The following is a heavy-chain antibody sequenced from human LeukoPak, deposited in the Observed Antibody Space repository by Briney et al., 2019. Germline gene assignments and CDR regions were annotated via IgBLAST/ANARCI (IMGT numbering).Heavy chain of an antibody. V-gene: IGHV4-39*07. Sequence: GSLRLSCAASGFTFSSYSMNWVRQAPGKGLEWIGSIYYSGSTYYNPSLKSRVTISVDTSKNQFSLKLSSVTAADTAVYYCARGGTAMVPLDYWGQGTLVTVSS. CDR2: IYYSGST. J-gene: IGHJ4*02. CDR3: ARGGTAMVPLDY. CDR1: GFTFSSYS. D-gene: IGHD5-18*01.